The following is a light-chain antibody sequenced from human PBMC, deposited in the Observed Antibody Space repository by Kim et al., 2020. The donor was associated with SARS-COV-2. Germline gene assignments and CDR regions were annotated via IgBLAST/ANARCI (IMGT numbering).Light chain of an antibody. CDR1: QGVSDD. V-gene: IGKV1-17*01. J-gene: IGKJ2*01. Sequence: SASVGDSVTITCRASQGVSDDLAWYQQKPGKAPKRLIYGASILQTGVPSRFSGSGSGTAFTLTITGLQPEDFTTYYCLQHNAFPPTFGQGTKLEI. CDR3: LQHNAFPPT. CDR2: GAS.